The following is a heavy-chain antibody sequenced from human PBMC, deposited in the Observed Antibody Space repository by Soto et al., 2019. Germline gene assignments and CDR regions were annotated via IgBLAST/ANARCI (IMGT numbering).Heavy chain of an antibody. CDR2: ISPSGDVT. CDR3: ARQLERRVGVASH. V-gene: IGHV3-11*01. J-gene: IGHJ4*02. CDR1: GFFFTDYF. Sequence: QAQLAESGGGLVQSGGSLTLSCSTYGFFFTDYFMSWIRQAPGKGLEWVSYISPSGDVTHYADSVKGRFTISRDNTKNSLFLQMSSLRDDDTAVYYLARQLERRVGVASHWGQGTRVSVSS. D-gene: IGHD1-26*01.